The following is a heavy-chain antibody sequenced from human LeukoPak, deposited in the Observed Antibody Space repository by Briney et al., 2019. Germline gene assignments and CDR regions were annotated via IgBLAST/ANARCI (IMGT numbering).Heavy chain of an antibody. V-gene: IGHV4-39*07. CDR3: ARVRGDMYYYDSSGYEDAFDI. J-gene: IGHJ3*02. CDR2: IFYSGST. Sequence: PSETLSLTCTVSGGSVSSRGYYWGWIRQPPGKGLEWIGSIFYSGSTYYNPSLKSRVTISVDTSKNQFSLRLGSVTAADTAVYYCARVRGDMYYYDSSGYEDAFDIWGQGTMVTVSS. D-gene: IGHD3-22*01. CDR1: GGSVSSRGYY.